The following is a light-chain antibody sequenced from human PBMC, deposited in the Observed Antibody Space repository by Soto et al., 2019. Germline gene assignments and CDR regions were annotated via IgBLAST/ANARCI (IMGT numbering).Light chain of an antibody. CDR3: QTWGTGLLV. J-gene: IGLJ3*02. CDR1: SGLSSYA. Sequence: QSVLTQSPSASASLGASVKLTCTLSSGLSSYAIAWHQQQPEKGPRYLMKLNSDGSHSKGDGIPDRFSGSSSGAERYLTISSLQSEDEADYYCQTWGTGLLVFGGGTKVTVL. V-gene: IGLV4-69*01. CDR2: LNSDGSH.